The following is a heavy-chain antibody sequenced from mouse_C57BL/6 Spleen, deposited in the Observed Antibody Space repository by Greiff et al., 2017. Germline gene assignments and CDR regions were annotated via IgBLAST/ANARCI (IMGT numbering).Heavy chain of an antibody. J-gene: IGHJ1*03. CDR1: GYSFTGYF. CDR2: INPYNGDT. Sequence: EVKLVESGPELVKPGDSVKISCKASGYSFTGYFMNWVMQSHGKSLEWIGRINPYNGDTFYNQKFKGKATLTVDKSSSTAHMELRSLTSEDSAVYYCARDYGSSDWYFDVWGTGTTVTVSS. D-gene: IGHD1-1*01. V-gene: IGHV1-20*01. CDR3: ARDYGSSDWYFDV.